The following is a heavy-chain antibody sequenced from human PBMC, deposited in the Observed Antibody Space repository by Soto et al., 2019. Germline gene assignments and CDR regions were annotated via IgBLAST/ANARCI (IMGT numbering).Heavy chain of an antibody. V-gene: IGHV1-8*01. CDR1: GYIFTNYD. J-gene: IGHJ5*02. Sequence: QVQLVQSGAEVKKPGASVKVSGKASGYIFTNYDINWVRQATGQGLEYLGWINPNSGNTGYVQKFKGRVTMTRNTSINTAYMELNSLRSEDTAVYYCARGIKYGDYPRWFYPWGQGTLVTVSS. CDR3: ARGIKYGDYPRWFYP. D-gene: IGHD4-17*01. CDR2: INPNSGNT.